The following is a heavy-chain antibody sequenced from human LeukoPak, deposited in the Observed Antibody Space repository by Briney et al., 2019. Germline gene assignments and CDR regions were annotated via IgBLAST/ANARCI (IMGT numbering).Heavy chain of an antibody. Sequence: GGSLRLSCAASGLSFRSYSMSWVRQAPGKGLEWVANIKRDGTEKYYVGSVKGRFTISRDNAKNSLYLQMNSLRAEDTAVYYCASLPYGSGSYYNKGFDYWGQGTLVTVSS. V-gene: IGHV3-7*01. CDR1: GLSFRSYS. CDR3: ASLPYGSGSYYNKGFDY. CDR2: IKRDGTEK. D-gene: IGHD3-10*01. J-gene: IGHJ4*02.